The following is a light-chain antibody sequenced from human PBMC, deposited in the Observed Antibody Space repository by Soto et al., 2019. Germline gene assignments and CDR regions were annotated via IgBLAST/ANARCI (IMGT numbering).Light chain of an antibody. V-gene: IGKV3-20*01. CDR1: QSVSNNY. CDR2: GAS. J-gene: IGKJ1*01. Sequence: EIVLTQSPGTLSLSPGEGATLSCRASQSVSNNYLAWYQQKPGQAPRLLIYGASNRATGIPDGFSGSGSGTDFTLTISRLEPEDFAVYYCQQYGSSGTFGQGTKVDIK. CDR3: QQYGSSGT.